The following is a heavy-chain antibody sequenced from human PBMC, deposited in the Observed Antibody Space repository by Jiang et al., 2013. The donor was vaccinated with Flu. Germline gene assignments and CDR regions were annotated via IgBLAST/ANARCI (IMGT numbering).Heavy chain of an antibody. CDR2: IYHSGST. CDR1: GGSISSGGYS. Sequence: GSGLVKPSQTLSLTCAVSGGSISSGGYSWSWIRQPPGKGLEWIGYIYHSGSTYYNPSLKSRVTISVDRSKNQFSLKLSSVTAADTAVYYCARGWGSEMQWLVTWFDPWGQGTLVTVSS. CDR3: ARGWGSEMQWLVTWFDP. V-gene: IGHV4-30-2*01. J-gene: IGHJ5*02. D-gene: IGHD6-19*01.